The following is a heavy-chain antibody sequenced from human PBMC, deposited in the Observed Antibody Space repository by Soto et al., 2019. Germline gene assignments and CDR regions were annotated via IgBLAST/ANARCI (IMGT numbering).Heavy chain of an antibody. CDR1: GGSMSSYY. CDR3: ARLGDYSQAFDY. Sequence: SETLSLTCTGSGGSMSSYYWSWFRQPPGKGLEWIGYIYYTGTTNYYPSLKSRATISVDTSRNQFSLNLSSVTAADTAVYYCARLGDYSQAFDYCGQGTLVTVSS. CDR2: IYYTGTT. J-gene: IGHJ4*02. V-gene: IGHV4-59*08. D-gene: IGHD2-21*01.